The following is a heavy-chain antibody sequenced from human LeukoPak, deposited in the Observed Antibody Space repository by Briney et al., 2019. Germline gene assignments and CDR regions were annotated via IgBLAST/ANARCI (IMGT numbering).Heavy chain of an antibody. CDR2: INDDGSDT. V-gene: IGHV3-74*01. Sequence: GGSLRLSCAASGFTFSRYWMHWVRQAPGKRPVWVSRINDDGSDTIYADSVRGRFTISRDDAKNTVYLQMNNLRAEDTAVYYCVRGGPSTWSWGQGTLVTVSS. D-gene: IGHD2-15*01. J-gene: IGHJ5*02. CDR3: VRGGPSTWS. CDR1: GFTFSRYW.